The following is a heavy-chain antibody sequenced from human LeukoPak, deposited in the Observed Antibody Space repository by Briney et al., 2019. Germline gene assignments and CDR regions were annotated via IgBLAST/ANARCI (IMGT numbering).Heavy chain of an antibody. CDR1: GYSFTNYW. D-gene: IGHD3-10*01. CDR2: IDPTDSYT. V-gene: IGHV5-10-1*01. J-gene: IGHJ4*02. CDR3: ARHYGSGSPLDH. Sequence: GESLKISCKGSGYSFTNYWITWVRQMPGKGLEWLGRIDPTDSYTNYSPSFQGHVTISADKSISTAYLQWSSPKTSDTAMYYCARHYGSGSPLDHWGQGTLVTVSS.